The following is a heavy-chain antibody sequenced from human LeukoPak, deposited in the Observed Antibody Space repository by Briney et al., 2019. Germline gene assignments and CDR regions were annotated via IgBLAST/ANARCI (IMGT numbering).Heavy chain of an antibody. V-gene: IGHV4-34*01. J-gene: IGHJ4*02. D-gene: IGHD4-17*01. Sequence: PSETLSLTCAVYGGSFSGYYWSWIRQPPGKGLEWIGEINHSGSTNYNPSLKSRVTISVDTSKNQFSLKLSSVTAADTAVYYCARGVTVTTAVDYWGQGTLVTVSS. CDR2: INHSGST. CDR3: ARGVTVTTAVDY. CDR1: GGSFSGYY.